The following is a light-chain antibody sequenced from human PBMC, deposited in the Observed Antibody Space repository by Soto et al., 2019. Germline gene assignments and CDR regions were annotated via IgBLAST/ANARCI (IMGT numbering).Light chain of an antibody. V-gene: IGKV3-20*01. CDR3: QQYGPSPMYT. J-gene: IGKJ2*01. CDR2: GAS. CDR1: QTVSSSY. Sequence: EIVLPQSPGTLSLSPGERATLSCRASQTVSSSYLAWYQQKPGQAPSLLIYGASTRATGIPGRFSGSASGTDFTLTISRLEPEDFAVYYCQQYGPSPMYTFGQGTNLEIK.